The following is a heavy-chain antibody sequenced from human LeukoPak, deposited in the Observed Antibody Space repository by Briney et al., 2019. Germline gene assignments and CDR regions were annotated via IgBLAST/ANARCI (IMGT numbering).Heavy chain of an antibody. D-gene: IGHD6-19*01. CDR3: ARGPYSSGWSQLDY. J-gene: IGHJ4*02. Sequence: GGSLRLSCAASEFTVSSNYMSWVRQAPGKGLEWVSVIYSGGSTYYADSVKGRFTISRDNSNNTLYLQMNSLRAEDTAVYYCARGPYSSGWSQLDYWGQRTLVTVSS. CDR1: EFTVSSNY. V-gene: IGHV3-53*01. CDR2: IYSGGST.